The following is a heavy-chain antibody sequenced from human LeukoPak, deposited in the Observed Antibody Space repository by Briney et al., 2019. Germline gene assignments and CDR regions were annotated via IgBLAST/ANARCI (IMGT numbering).Heavy chain of an antibody. CDR3: ARFGVGHDAFDI. D-gene: IGHD1-26*01. CDR2: IYYSGST. J-gene: IGHJ3*02. CDR1: GGSISSSSYY. V-gene: IGHV4-39*07. Sequence: SETLSLTCTVSGGSISSSSYYWGWIRQPPGKGLEWIGSIYYSGSTYYNPSLKSRVTISVDTSKNQFSLKLSSVTAADTAVYYCARFGVGHDAFDIWGQGTMVTVSS.